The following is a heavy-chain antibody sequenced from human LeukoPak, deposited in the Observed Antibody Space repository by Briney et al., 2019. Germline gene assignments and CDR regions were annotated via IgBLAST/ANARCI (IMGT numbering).Heavy chain of an antibody. CDR2: INGDASST. D-gene: IGHD5-18*01. CDR3: ARARGNAYGYFEY. V-gene: IGHV3-74*01. CDR1: GLTLSGYW. J-gene: IGHJ4*02. Sequence: GGSLRLSCAASGLTLSGYWMHWVRQAPGKGLVWVSRINGDASSTSYADSVKGRFTISKDNAKSTLYLQMNSLRVEDTAVYYCARARGNAYGYFEYWGQGTLVTVSS.